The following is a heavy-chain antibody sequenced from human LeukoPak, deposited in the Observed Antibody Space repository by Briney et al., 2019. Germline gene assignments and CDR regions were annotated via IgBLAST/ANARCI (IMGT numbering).Heavy chain of an antibody. CDR3: TRESGAFSPFGF. Sequence: PSETLSLTCAVSGGSITTTNWWSWVRQPPGKGLEWIGEVHLNGATNYNPSLESRFSMSIDKSKNHLSLEVTSVTAADTAMYYCTRESGAFSPFGFWGQGTLVTVSS. J-gene: IGHJ4*02. CDR1: GGSITTTNW. D-gene: IGHD1-26*01. CDR2: VHLNGAT. V-gene: IGHV4-4*02.